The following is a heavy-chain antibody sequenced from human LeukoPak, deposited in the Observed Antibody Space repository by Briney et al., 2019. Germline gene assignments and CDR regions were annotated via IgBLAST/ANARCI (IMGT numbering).Heavy chain of an antibody. CDR1: GGSISSRSYY. CDR3: ARRFYDSSGYQV. V-gene: IGHV4-39*07. CDR2: IYYSGST. D-gene: IGHD3-22*01. Sequence: SETQSLTCTVSGGSISSRSYYWGWIRQPPGKGLEWIGSIYYSGSTYYNPSLKSRVTISVDTSKNQFSLKLSSVTAADTAVYYCARRFYDSSGYQVWGQGTLVTVSS. J-gene: IGHJ4*02.